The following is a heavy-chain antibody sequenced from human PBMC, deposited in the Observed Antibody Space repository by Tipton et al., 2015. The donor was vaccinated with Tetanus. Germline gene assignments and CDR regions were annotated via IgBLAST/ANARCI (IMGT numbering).Heavy chain of an antibody. CDR3: TRGFRRAFCSGGSCQTFDS. D-gene: IGHD2-15*01. V-gene: IGHV3-7*01. CDR2: INEDGSEA. J-gene: IGHJ4*02. CDR1: GFTLSHYW. Sequence: SLRLSCAASGFTLSHYWMNWVRQAPGKGLEWVANINEDGSEAYHVVAVKGRFTISRDNANNSLYLQMNSLRAEDTAVYYCTRGFRRAFCSGGSCQTFDSWGLGTLVTVTS.